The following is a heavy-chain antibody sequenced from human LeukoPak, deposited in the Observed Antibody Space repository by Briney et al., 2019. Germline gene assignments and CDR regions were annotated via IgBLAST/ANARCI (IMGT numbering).Heavy chain of an antibody. CDR3: AKDAYSAYYYDSSGYNGTEYFQH. Sequence: GGSLRLSCAASGFTVSSNYMSWVRQAPGKGLEWVSVIYGGDSTYYADSVKGRFTISRDNSKNTLYLQMNSLRAEDTAVYYCAKDAYSAYYYDSSGYNGTEYFQHWGQGTLVTVPS. CDR2: IYGGDST. D-gene: IGHD3-22*01. CDR1: GFTVSSNY. V-gene: IGHV3-66*01. J-gene: IGHJ1*01.